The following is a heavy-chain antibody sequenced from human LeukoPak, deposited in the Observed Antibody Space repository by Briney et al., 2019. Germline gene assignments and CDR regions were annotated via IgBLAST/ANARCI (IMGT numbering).Heavy chain of an antibody. J-gene: IGHJ4*02. D-gene: IGHD5-18*01. CDR2: INHSGST. CDR3: AGSSGYSYGYFDY. Sequence: SETLSLTCAVYGGSFSGYYWSWIRQPPGKGLEWIGEINHSGSTNYNPSLKSRVTISVDTSKNQFSLKLSSVTAADTAVYYCAGSSGYSYGYFDYRGQGTLVTVSS. CDR1: GGSFSGYY. V-gene: IGHV4-34*01.